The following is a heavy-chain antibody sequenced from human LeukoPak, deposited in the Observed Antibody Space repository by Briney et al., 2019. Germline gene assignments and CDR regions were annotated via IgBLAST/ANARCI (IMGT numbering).Heavy chain of an antibody. D-gene: IGHD4-11*01. Sequence: PSETLSLTCTVSGGSISSYYWSWIRQPAGKGLEWIGRIYTSGSTNYNPSLKSRVTISVDKSNNQFSLNLSSVTAADTAVYYCAKSNAWDWFDPWGQGTLATVFS. CDR1: GGSISSYY. CDR3: AKSNAWDWFDP. CDR2: IYTSGST. V-gene: IGHV4-4*07. J-gene: IGHJ5*02.